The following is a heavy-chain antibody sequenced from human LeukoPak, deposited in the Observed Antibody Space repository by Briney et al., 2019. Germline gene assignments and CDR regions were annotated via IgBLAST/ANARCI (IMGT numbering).Heavy chain of an antibody. CDR3: AKDDGWVQYAN. Sequence: PGGSLRLSCAASGFTFDDYGMSWVRQAPGKGLEWVSGINWNGGSTGYADSVKGRFTISRDNAKNSLYLQMNSLRAEDTAVYYCAKDDGWVQYANWGQGTLVTVSS. J-gene: IGHJ4*02. CDR2: INWNGGST. V-gene: IGHV3-20*04. D-gene: IGHD5-24*01. CDR1: GFTFDDYG.